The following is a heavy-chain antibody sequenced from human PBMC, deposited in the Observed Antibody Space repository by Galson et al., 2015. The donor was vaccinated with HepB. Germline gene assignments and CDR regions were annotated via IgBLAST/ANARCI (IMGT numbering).Heavy chain of an antibody. CDR2: INPSNGNT. D-gene: IGHD5-24*01. CDR3: ARGGMATIGGPTFDY. J-gene: IGHJ4*02. Sequence: SVKVSCKAYRYTFTKFGLSWVRQAPGQGLEWMGWINPSNGNTNYAQKFQGRVIMTTDTSTSTAYMELRSLRSDDTAVYYCARGGMATIGGPTFDYWGQGTLVTVSS. CDR1: RYTFTKFG. V-gene: IGHV1-18*01.